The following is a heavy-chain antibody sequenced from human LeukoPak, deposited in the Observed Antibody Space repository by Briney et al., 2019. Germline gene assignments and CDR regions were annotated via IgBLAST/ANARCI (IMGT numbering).Heavy chain of an antibody. CDR3: ARGLRYYFDY. CDR1: GGSISSYY. CDR2: IYYSGST. J-gene: IGHJ4*02. V-gene: IGHV4-59*12. Sequence: SESLSLTCTVSGGSISSYYWSWIRQPPGKGLEWIGYIYYSGSTNYNPSLKSRVTISVDTSRNQFSLKLSSVTAADTAVYYCARGLRYYFDYWGQGTLVTVSS.